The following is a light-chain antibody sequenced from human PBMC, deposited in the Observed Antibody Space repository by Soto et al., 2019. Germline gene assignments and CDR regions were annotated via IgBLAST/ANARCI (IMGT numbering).Light chain of an antibody. CDR3: SSFARNNTQV. CDR2: EVT. CDR1: FSDIGGYDS. V-gene: IGLV2-14*01. Sequence: QSVLAQPASVSGSPGQSVTISCTGTFSDIGGYDSVSWYQQHSGKAPKLIIYEVTDRPSGVSNRFSGSKSGNTASLTISGLQAEDEADYHCSSFARNNTQVLGPGTKVTV. J-gene: IGLJ1*01.